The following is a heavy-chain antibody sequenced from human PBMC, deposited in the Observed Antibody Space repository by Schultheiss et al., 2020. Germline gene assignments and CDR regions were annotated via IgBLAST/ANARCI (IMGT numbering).Heavy chain of an antibody. CDR1: GGSFSGYY. CDR3: ASKVVVAAKGWFDP. CDR2: IYYSGST. V-gene: IGHV4-59*08. J-gene: IGHJ5*02. Sequence: SETLSLTCAVYGGSFSGYYWSWIRQPPGKGLEWIGYIYYSGSTYYNPSLKSRVTISVDTSKNQFSLKLSSVTAADTAVYYCASKVVVAAKGWFDPWGQGTLVTVSS. D-gene: IGHD2-15*01.